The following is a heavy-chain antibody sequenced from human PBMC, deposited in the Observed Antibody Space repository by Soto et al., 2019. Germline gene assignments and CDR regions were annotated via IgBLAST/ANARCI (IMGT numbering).Heavy chain of an antibody. V-gene: IGHV3-11*01. CDR1: GFTFSDYY. Sequence: GGSLRLSCAASGFTFSDYYMSWIRQAPGKGLEWVSYISGGGCITYYADSVKGRFTTSWDKAKNSLYLRMNTLSAKDTAVYYCATGVVPATKWGYYSYGLDVWGQGTTVTVSS. CDR3: ATGVVPATKWGYYSYGLDV. J-gene: IGHJ6*02. D-gene: IGHD2-2*01. CDR2: ISGGGCIT.